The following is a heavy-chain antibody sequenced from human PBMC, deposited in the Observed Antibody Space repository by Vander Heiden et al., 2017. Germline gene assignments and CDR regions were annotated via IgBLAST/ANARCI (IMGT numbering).Heavy chain of an antibody. D-gene: IGHD3-22*01. J-gene: IGHJ4*02. Sequence: HVQLVQSGAEVKKPGPSETVSCKASGRIFSSSAISWVRQAPGQGLEWMGGIIPIFGTANYAQKFQGRVTITADESTSTAYMELSSLRSEDTAVYYCTRALRYYYDSSGYYWGYWGQGTLVTVSS. CDR3: TRALRYYYDSSGYYWGY. CDR1: GRIFSSSA. CDR2: IIPIFGTA. V-gene: IGHV1-69*12.